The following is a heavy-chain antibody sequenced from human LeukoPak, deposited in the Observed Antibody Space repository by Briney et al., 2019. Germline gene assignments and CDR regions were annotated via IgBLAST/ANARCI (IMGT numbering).Heavy chain of an antibody. J-gene: IGHJ4*02. V-gene: IGHV3-11*04. Sequence: PGGSLRLSCAASGFTFSDYYMSWLRQAPGKGLEWVSYISSSGSFIYYADSVKGRFTISRDNAKDSLYLHMNSLRAEDTAVYYCAKVDTAMVNTYWGQGTLVTVSS. CDR2: ISSSGSFI. CDR1: GFTFSDYY. D-gene: IGHD5-18*01. CDR3: AKVDTAMVNTY.